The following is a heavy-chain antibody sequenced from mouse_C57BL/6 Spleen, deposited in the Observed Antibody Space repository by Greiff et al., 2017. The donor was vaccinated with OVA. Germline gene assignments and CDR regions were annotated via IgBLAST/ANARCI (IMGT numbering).Heavy chain of an antibody. CDR3: ARNYGNYYCDY. V-gene: IGHV1-18*01. J-gene: IGHJ2*01. D-gene: IGHD2-1*01. Sequence: VQLQQSGPELVKPGASVKIPCKASGYTFTDYNLDWVKQSHGKSLEWIGDLNPKNGGTIYNQKFKGKATLTVDKSSSTAYMELSSLTSEDTAVYYCARNYGNYYCDYWGQGTTLTGSS. CDR1: GYTFTDYN. CDR2: LNPKNGGT.